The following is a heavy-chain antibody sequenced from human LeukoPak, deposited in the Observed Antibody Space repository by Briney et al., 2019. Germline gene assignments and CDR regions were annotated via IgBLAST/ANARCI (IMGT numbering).Heavy chain of an antibody. CDR3: ARTPIYYDSSGPI. J-gene: IGHJ4*02. D-gene: IGHD3-22*01. V-gene: IGHV4-30-2*02. Sequence: SQTLSLTCAVSGGSISSGGYSWSWIRQPPGKGLEWIGYIYHSGSTYYNPSLKSRVTISVDRSKNQFSLKLSSVTAADTAVYYCARTPIYYDSSGPIWGQGTLVTVSS. CDR1: GGSISSGGYS. CDR2: IYHSGST.